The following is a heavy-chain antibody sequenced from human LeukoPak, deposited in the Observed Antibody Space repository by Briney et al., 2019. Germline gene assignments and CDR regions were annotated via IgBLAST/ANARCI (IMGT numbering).Heavy chain of an antibody. V-gene: IGHV1-18*01. D-gene: IGHD3/OR15-3a*01. CDR3: ARGKKYTGLDF. CDR2: ISVNSGAT. CDR1: GYSFTTCD. J-gene: IGHJ1*01. Sequence: VASVKVSCKTSGYSFTTCDINRLRQAPGQGLEWLGWISVNSGATKNAQNIQGRVSLTTDASTNTAYLDLRSLRSDDTAVYYCARGKKYTGLDFWGLGTLVTVSS.